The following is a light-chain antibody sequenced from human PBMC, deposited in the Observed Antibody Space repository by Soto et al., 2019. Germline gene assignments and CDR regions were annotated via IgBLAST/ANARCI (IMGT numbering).Light chain of an antibody. CDR1: QSVKSN. J-gene: IGKJ1*01. V-gene: IGKV3-15*01. CDR3: QQYGNWPRT. Sequence: ETVLTPSPSTLSVSPGARVTLSCRASQSVKSNLAWYQQRPGQAPRLLIYGASTRATDIPARFSGSGSGTEFTLTIGGLQSEDFAVYYCQQYGNWPRTFGQGTKVDIK. CDR2: GAS.